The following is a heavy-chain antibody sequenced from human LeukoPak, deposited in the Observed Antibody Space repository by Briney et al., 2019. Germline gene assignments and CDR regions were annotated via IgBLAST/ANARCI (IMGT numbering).Heavy chain of an antibody. V-gene: IGHV4-59*12. Sequence: SETLSLTCTVSGGSLSSYYWSWIRQPPGKGLEWIAYISYTGSTNYNPSLKSRVTISVDTSKNQFSLKLSSVTAADTAVYYCARDGAYYYGSGSYPTVWGQGTLVTVSS. CDR1: GGSLSSYY. CDR2: ISYTGST. J-gene: IGHJ4*02. CDR3: ARDGAYYYGSGSYPTV. D-gene: IGHD3-10*01.